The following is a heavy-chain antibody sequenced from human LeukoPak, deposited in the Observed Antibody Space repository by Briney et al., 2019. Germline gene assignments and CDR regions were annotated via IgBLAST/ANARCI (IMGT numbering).Heavy chain of an antibody. CDR1: GFTLYDYA. V-gene: IGHV3-20*04. J-gene: IGHJ4*02. Sequence: PGGSLRLSCAASGFTLYDYAMSWVRQAPGKGLEWVSGITWNGGSTGSADSVKGLFTISRDNAKNSLYLQLNSLRADDTALYYCARGPYGSGSYFSPFDYWGQGTLVTVSS. CDR3: ARGPYGSGSYFSPFDY. CDR2: ITWNGGST. D-gene: IGHD3-10*01.